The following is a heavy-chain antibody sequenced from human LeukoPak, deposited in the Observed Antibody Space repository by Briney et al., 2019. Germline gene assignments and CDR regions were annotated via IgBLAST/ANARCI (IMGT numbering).Heavy chain of an antibody. CDR2: IEQHGSEK. V-gene: IGHV3-7*01. CDR3: ARDVYGGNSAFDY. D-gene: IGHD4-23*01. J-gene: IGHJ4*02. CDR1: GFTFSNYW. Sequence: GGSLRLSCTVSGFTFSNYWMSWVRQAPGKGLEWVANIEQHGSEKWYVDSVKGRFTISRDNAKNSLYLQMNSLRAEDTAVYYCARDVYGGNSAFDYWGQGTLVTVSS.